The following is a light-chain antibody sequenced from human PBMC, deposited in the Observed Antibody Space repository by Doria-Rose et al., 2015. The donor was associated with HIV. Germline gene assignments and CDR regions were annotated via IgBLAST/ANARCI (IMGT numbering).Light chain of an antibody. CDR1: QSFSSTY. V-gene: IGKV3-20*01. CDR3: HQYGTSWT. CDR2: DGS. Sequence: EIVLTQSPGTLSLSPGERATLSCRASQSFSSTYLAWYQQKHGQAPSLLIYDGSTMATSIPDRFSASGSGTGFTLTINRPEPEDFALYYCHQYGTSWTFGQGTKVEI. J-gene: IGKJ1*01.